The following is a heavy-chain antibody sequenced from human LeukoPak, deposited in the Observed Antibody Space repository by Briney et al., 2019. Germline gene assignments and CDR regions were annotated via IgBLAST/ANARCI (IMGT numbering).Heavy chain of an antibody. CDR3: EKREWLVPFAY. CDR2: ISGSGGNT. J-gene: IGHJ4*02. CDR1: GFTFSSYA. V-gene: IGHV3-23*01. D-gene: IGHD6-19*01. Sequence: PGGSLRLSCAASGFTFSSYAMSWVRQAPGKGREGVSSISGSGGNTYYADSVKGRFTISRDNSKNTLYLQMNSLRAEDPAVYYCEKREWLVPFAYWGQGNLVTVSP.